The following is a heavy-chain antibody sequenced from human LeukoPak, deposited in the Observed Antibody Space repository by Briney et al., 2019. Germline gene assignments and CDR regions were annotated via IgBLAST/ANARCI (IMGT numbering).Heavy chain of an antibody. CDR1: GGSISSHY. CDR2: ISNSGST. Sequence: SETLSLTCTVSGGSISSHYWTWIRQSPVKGLEWIGDISNSGSTSYNPSLKSRVTISIDTSKNQFSLKLNSVTAADTAVYYCGRDALVGYFSYYYMDVWGKGTTVTVSS. CDR3: GRDALVGYFSYYYMDV. D-gene: IGHD2-15*01. J-gene: IGHJ6*03. V-gene: IGHV4-59*11.